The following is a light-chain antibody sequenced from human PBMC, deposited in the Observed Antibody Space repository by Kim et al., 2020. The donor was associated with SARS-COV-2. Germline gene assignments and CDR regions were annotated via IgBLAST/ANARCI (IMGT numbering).Light chain of an antibody. V-gene: IGLV3-27*01. CDR2: KDS. CDR1: VLAKKY. J-gene: IGLJ2*01. CDR3: YSAADNNLGV. Sequence: SSELTQSSSVSVSPGQTARITCSGDVLAKKYARWFQQKPGQAPVLVIYKDSERPSGIPERFSGSSSGTTVTLTISGAQVEDEADYYCYSAADNNLGVFGG.